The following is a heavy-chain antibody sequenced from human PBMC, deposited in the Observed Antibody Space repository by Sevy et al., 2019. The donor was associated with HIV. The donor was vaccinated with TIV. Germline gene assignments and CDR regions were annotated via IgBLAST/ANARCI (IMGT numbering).Heavy chain of an antibody. CDR1: GFTFSSYD. J-gene: IGHJ3*02. CDR2: IGTVGET. CDR3: VRGGSDAFDI. Sequence: GGSLRLSYAASGFTFSSYDMLWVRHSTGKGLEWVSAIGTVGETRYAGSVKGRFTISRENTKKSLYLQMNSLRGVDTAVYYCVRGGSDAFDIWGQGTMVTVSS. V-gene: IGHV3-13*04. D-gene: IGHD5-12*01.